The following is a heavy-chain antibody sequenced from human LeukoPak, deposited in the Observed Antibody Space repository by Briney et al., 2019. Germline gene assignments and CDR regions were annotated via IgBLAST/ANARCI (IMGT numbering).Heavy chain of an antibody. CDR2: ISTYNGNT. Sequence: ASVKVSCKASGYTFTSYGLSWVRQAPGQGLEGMGWISTYNGNTNYVQKLQDRVTMTTDTSTNTAYMELRSLRSDDTAVYYCARHTYYYDRSGYTFDYWGQGTLVTVSS. V-gene: IGHV1-18*01. CDR1: GYTFTSYG. J-gene: IGHJ4*02. CDR3: ARHTYYYDRSGYTFDY. D-gene: IGHD3-22*01.